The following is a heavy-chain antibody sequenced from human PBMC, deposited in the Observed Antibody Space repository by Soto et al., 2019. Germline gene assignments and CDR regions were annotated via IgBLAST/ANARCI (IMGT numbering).Heavy chain of an antibody. CDR3: ARDHCSSSNCYPRWYFDL. Sequence: QVQLVESGGGLVKPGWSLRLSCTASGFTFNDYYMNWFRQAPGKGLEWISYISNTGTTIYYADSVKGRFTISRDTSKSSLFLQMNSLRGEDSALYYCARDHCSSSNCYPRWYFDLWGRGTLVNVSS. J-gene: IGHJ2*01. CDR2: ISNTGTTI. D-gene: IGHD2-2*01. CDR1: GFTFNDYY. V-gene: IGHV3-11*01.